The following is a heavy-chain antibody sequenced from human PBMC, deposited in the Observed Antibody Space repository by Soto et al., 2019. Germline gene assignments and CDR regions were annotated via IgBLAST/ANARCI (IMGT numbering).Heavy chain of an antibody. D-gene: IGHD1-26*01. V-gene: IGHV4-39*01. J-gene: IGHJ4*02. CDR2: IYYSGST. CDR3: ARGRIVGATSDY. CDR1: GGSISSSSYY. Sequence: QLQLQESGPGLVKPSETLSLTCTVSGGSISSSSYYWGWIRQPPGKGLEWIGSIYYSGSTYYNPSLKSRVTISVDTAKNQFPLKLSSVTAADTAVYYCARGRIVGATSDYWGQGNLVTVSS.